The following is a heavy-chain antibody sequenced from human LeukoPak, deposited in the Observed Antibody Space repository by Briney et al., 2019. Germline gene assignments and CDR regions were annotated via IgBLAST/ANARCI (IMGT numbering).Heavy chain of an antibody. V-gene: IGHV3-20*04. CDR3: ARDGYGYSYDY. D-gene: IGHD5-18*01. Sequence: PGGSLRPSCAASGFTFDGYGMGWVRQAPGKGLEWVSGINWNGGSTDYVDSVKGRFTIYRDNAKNLLYLQMNSLRVEDTALYYCARDGYGYSYDYWGQGTLVTVSS. J-gene: IGHJ4*02. CDR2: INWNGGST. CDR1: GFTFDGYG.